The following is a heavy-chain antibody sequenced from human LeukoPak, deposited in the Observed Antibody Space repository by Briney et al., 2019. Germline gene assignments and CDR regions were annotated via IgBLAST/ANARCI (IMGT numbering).Heavy chain of an antibody. J-gene: IGHJ4*02. CDR1: GYTFTGYY. CDR2: INPNSGGT. D-gene: IGHD3-22*01. CDR3: ARGLPYYDSSGYPSY. V-gene: IGHV1-2*02. Sequence: ASVKVSCKASGYTFTGYYMHWVRQAPGQGLEWMGWINPNSGGTNYAQKFQGRVTMTRDTSISAAYMELSRLRSDDTAVYYCARGLPYYDSSGYPSYWGQGTPVTVSS.